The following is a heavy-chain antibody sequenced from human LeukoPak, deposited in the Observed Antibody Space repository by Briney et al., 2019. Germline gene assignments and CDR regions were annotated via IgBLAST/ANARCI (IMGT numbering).Heavy chain of an antibody. CDR1: GGSISSYY. V-gene: IGHV4-59*01. D-gene: IGHD3-22*01. Sequence: SETLSLTCTVSGGSISSYYWSWIRQPPGKGLEWIGYIYYSGSTNYNPSLKSRVTISVDTSKNQFSLKLSSVTAADTAVYYCARDSYYDSSGYLPDYWGQGTLVTVSS. CDR2: IYYSGST. CDR3: ARDSYYDSSGYLPDY. J-gene: IGHJ4*02.